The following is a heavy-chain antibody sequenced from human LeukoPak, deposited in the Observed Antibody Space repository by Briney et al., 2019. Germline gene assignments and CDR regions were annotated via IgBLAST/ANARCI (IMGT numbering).Heavy chain of an antibody. V-gene: IGHV3-7*01. CDR3: AREGNWDPWYFDY. Sequence: GGSLRLSCAASGFTFSSYWMSWGRQGPGKGLEWVANIKQDGSEKYYVDSVKGRFTISRDNAKNSLYLQMNSLRAEDTAVSYCAREGNWDPWYFDYWGQGTLVTVSS. CDR1: GFTFSSYW. CDR2: IKQDGSEK. D-gene: IGHD1-1*01. J-gene: IGHJ4*02.